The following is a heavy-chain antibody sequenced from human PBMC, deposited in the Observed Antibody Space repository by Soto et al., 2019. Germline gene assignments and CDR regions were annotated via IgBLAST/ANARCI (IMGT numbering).Heavy chain of an antibody. CDR1: GFTFSNYA. J-gene: IGHJ5*02. Sequence: PGGSLRLSCAASGFTFSNYAMNWVRQAPGKGLEWVSSISGSGDSIYYADSVKGRFTISRDNSNSTLFPQMNSLRAEDTAVYYCARDRSQYNWFDPWGQGTLVTVS. CDR3: ARDRSQYNWFDP. V-gene: IGHV3-23*01. CDR2: ISGSGDSI.